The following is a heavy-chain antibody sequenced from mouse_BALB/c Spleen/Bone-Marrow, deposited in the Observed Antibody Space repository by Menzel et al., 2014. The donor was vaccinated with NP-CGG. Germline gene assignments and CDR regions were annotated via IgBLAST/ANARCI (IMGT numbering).Heavy chain of an antibody. D-gene: IGHD4-1*01. CDR1: GFTFSSFG. CDR3: TRGGNWDDFDY. CDR2: ISSGSSNI. Sequence: EVQLQESGGGLVQPGGSRKLSCAASGFTFSSFGMHWVRRAPEKGLEWVAYISSGSSNIYYADTVKGRFTISRDNPKNTLFLQMTSLRSEDTAMYYCTRGGNWDDFDYWGQGTTLTVSS. J-gene: IGHJ2*01. V-gene: IGHV5-17*02.